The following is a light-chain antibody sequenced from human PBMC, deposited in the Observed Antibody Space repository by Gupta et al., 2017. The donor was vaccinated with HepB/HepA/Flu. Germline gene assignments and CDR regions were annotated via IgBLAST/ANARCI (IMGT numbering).Light chain of an antibody. CDR1: QSVLYSSNNKNY. Sequence: DIVMTQSPDSLAVSLGERATINCKSSQSVLYSSNNKNYLVWYQQKPGQPPKLLIYWVSFRESGVPDRFSGSGSGTDFTLTISSLQAEDVAVYYCQQYYSTPLTFGGGTKVEIK. V-gene: IGKV4-1*01. CDR3: QQYYSTPLT. J-gene: IGKJ4*01. CDR2: WVS.